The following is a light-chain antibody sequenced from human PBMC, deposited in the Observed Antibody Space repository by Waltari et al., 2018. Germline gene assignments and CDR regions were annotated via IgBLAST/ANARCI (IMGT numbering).Light chain of an antibody. CDR2: AAS. Sequence: DIQMTQSPPSVSASVGDRVTITCRASQGIRSWLSWYQQKPGKAPKLLIYAASNLQSGVPSRFSGSDSETEFTLTISSLQPEDVATYYCQEANSFPLTFGQGTKVEIK. V-gene: IGKV1-12*01. CDR1: QGIRSW. CDR3: QEANSFPLT. J-gene: IGKJ1*01.